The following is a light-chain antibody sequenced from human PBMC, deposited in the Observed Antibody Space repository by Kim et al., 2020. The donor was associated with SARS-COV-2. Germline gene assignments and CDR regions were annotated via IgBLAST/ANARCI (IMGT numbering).Light chain of an antibody. CDR1: QSVSSSY. V-gene: IGKV3-20*01. CDR3: QQYGGSPPST. Sequence: EIVLTQSPGTLSLSPGERATLSCRASQSVSSSYLAWYQQKPGQAPRLLMYGASSRATGIPDRFSGSGSGTDFTLTISRLEPEDFAVYYCQQYGGSPPSTFGQGTKVDIK. CDR2: GAS. J-gene: IGKJ1*01.